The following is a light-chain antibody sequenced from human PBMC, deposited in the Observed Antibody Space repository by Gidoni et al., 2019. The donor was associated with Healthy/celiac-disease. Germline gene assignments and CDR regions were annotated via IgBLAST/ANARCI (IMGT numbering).Light chain of an antibody. CDR2: GAS. CDR1: QSVSSSY. Sequence: ELVLTQSPGTLSVSPGERATLSCRASQSVSSSYLAWYQQKPGQAPRLLIYGASSRATGIPDRFSGSWSGTDFTLTISRLEPEDFAVYYCQQYGSSPTFGGGTKVEIK. CDR3: QQYGSSPT. J-gene: IGKJ4*01. V-gene: IGKV3-20*01.